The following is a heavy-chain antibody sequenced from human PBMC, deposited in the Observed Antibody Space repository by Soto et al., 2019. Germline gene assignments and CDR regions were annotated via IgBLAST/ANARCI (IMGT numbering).Heavy chain of an antibody. D-gene: IGHD2-21*02. CDR2: INPNSGGT. CDR1: GYTFTSYY. CDR3: ARVREYCGGDCSGGPFDP. V-gene: IGHV1-2*04. Sequence: GASVKVSCKASGYTFTSYYMHWVRQAPGQGLEWMGWINPNSGGTNYAQKFQGWVTMTRDTSISTAYMELSRLRSDDTAVYYCARVREYCGGDCSGGPFDPWGQGTLVTVSS. J-gene: IGHJ5*02.